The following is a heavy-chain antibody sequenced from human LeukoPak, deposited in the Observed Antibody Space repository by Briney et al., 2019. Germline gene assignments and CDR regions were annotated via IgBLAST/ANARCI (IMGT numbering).Heavy chain of an antibody. CDR3: ASAPTMVDAADAFDI. D-gene: IGHD4/OR15-4a*01. Sequence: SETLSLTCAVYGGSFSGYYWSWIRQPPGKGLEWIGEINHSGSTNYNPSLKSRVTISLEQPQNQISLKLSSVTAADTAVYYCASAPTMVDAADAFDIWGQGTMVTVSS. CDR1: GGSFSGYY. V-gene: IGHV4-34*01. CDR2: INHSGST. J-gene: IGHJ3*02.